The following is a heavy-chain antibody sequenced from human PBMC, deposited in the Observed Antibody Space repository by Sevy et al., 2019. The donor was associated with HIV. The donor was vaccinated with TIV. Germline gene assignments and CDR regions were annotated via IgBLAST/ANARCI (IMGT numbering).Heavy chain of an antibody. Sequence: GGSLRLSYAASGFAFYDYSMSWIRQAPGKGLGWVATLSFGCGKINYADSVKGRFTISRDNSKNSFYLQMDNLRVEDTALYYCAREGCTRPHDYWGQGTRVTVSS. CDR1: GFAFYDYS. V-gene: IGHV3-23*01. J-gene: IGHJ4*02. CDR3: AREGCTRPHDY. CDR2: LSFGCGKI. D-gene: IGHD2-8*01.